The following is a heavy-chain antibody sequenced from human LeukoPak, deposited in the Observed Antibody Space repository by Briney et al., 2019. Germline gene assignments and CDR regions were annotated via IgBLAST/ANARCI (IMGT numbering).Heavy chain of an antibody. J-gene: IGHJ6*03. V-gene: IGHV4-38-2*02. CDR3: ARTPRGIAAAGTTFWNYYYYYMDV. CDR1: GYFLSSGYY. D-gene: IGHD6-13*01. Sequence: KPSETLSLPCTVSGYFLSSGYYWGWIRQPPGEGLGGCGGFYYSGGTFYKPSLKSRVTISVDTSKNQFSLKLSSVTAADTAVYYCARTPRGIAAAGTTFWNYYYYYMDVWGKGTTVTVSS. CDR2: FYYSGGT.